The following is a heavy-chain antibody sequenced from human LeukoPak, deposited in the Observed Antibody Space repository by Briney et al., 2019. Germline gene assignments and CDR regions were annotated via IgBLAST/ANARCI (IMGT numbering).Heavy chain of an antibody. CDR1: GFSLSTSGLG. J-gene: IGHJ4*02. D-gene: IGHD3-10*01. CDR3: AGGSGRTFDY. CDR2: IYWDDDK. V-gene: IGHV2-5*02. Sequence: GSGPTLVKPTQTLTLTCTFSGFSLSTSGLGVGWIRQPPGKALEWLALIYWDDDKRYSPSLESRLTLTKDTSRNQVVLKMTNMDPVDTATYYCAGGSGRTFDYWGQGTLVTVSS.